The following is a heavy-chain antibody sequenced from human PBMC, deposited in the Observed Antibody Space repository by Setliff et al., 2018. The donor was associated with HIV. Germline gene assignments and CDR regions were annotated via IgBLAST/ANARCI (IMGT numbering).Heavy chain of an antibody. V-gene: IGHV5-51*01. CDR1: GYSFVDFW. Sequence: PGESLKISCHLSGYSFVDFWIGWVRQMPGKGLEWVGFIYPGDSDSRYSPSFRGQVTISADKSTTTAYLDWASLKASDTAMYYCVRYIGEAAGYIDRWGQGTLVTVSS. CDR2: IYPGDSDS. D-gene: IGHD6-25*01. CDR3: VRYIGEAAGYIDR. J-gene: IGHJ4*02.